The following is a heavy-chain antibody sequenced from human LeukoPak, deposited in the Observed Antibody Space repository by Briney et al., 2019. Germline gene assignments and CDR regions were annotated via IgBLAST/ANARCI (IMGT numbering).Heavy chain of an antibody. CDR2: ISGSGIST. Sequence: GGSLRLSCAASGFTFSTYGMGWVRQAPGKWLEWVSAISGSGISTYYIDSVKGRFTISRDNSMDTVYLQMNSLRVEDTAVYYCVKNHDYVWGSYLDYWGQGTLVTASS. CDR1: GFTFSTYG. J-gene: IGHJ4*02. V-gene: IGHV3-23*01. D-gene: IGHD3-16*02. CDR3: VKNHDYVWGSYLDY.